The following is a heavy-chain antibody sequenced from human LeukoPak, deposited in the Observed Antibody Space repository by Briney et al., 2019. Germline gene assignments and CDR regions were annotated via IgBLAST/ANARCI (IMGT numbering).Heavy chain of an antibody. J-gene: IGHJ4*02. V-gene: IGHV3-49*04. Sequence: GGSLRLSCTASGFSFGNYAMSWVRLAPGKGLEWVGHIRNGGAAEYAASVKGRFIISRDDSKSIAYLQLNSLKTEDTAVYYCTRDGALLWFGDKSRFWGQGTPVTVSS. CDR3: TRDGALLWFGDKSRF. CDR2: IRNGGAA. CDR1: GFSFGNYA. D-gene: IGHD3-10*01.